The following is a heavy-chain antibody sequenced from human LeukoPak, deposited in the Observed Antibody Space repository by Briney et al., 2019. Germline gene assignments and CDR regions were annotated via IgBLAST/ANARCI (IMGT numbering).Heavy chain of an antibody. CDR1: GYTFTSYG. Sequence: ASVTVSFKASGYTFTSYGISWVRQAHGQGEEWMGWISAYNGNTNYAQKLQGRVTMTTDTSTSTAYMELRSLRSDDTAVYYCARDRGGDYYDSSGYRDWGQGTLVTVSS. J-gene: IGHJ4*02. V-gene: IGHV1-18*01. D-gene: IGHD3-22*01. CDR2: ISAYNGNT. CDR3: ARDRGGDYYDSSGYRD.